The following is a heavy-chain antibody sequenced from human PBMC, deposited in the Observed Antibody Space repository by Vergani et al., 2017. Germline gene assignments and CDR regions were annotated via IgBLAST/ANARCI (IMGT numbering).Heavy chain of an antibody. Sequence: QVQLVQSGAEVKKPGSSVKVSCKASGGTFSSYTISWVRQAPGQGLEWMGRIIPILGIANYAQKFQGRVTITADKSTSTAYMELSSLRSDDTAVYYCASCEYGSGSYSFDYWGQGTLVTVSS. D-gene: IGHD3-10*01. J-gene: IGHJ4*02. CDR3: ASCEYGSGSYSFDY. CDR1: GGTFSSYT. CDR2: IIPILGIA. V-gene: IGHV1-69*02.